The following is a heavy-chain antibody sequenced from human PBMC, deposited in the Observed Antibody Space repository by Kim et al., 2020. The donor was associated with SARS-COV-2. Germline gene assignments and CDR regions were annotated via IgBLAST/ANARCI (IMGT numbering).Heavy chain of an antibody. J-gene: IGHJ5*02. CDR2: IYHSGST. CDR3: ARGFGRKITMIVGTSNWFDP. V-gene: IGHV4-30-2*01. Sequence: SETLSLTCAVSGGSISSGGYSWSWIRQPPGKGLEWIGYIYHSGSTYYNPSLKSRVTISVDRSKNQFSLKLSSVTAADTAVYYCARGFGRKITMIVGTSNWFDPWGQGTLVTVSS. D-gene: IGHD3-22*01. CDR1: GGSISSGGYS.